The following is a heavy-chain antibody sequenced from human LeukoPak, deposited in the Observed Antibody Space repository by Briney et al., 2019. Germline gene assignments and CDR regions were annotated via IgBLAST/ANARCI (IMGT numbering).Heavy chain of an antibody. D-gene: IGHD3-16*02. CDR2: ISYDGSNK. CDR3: ARDRLRLGELSLSFPDY. V-gene: IGHV3-30*04. CDR1: GFTFSSYA. J-gene: IGHJ4*02. Sequence: SGGSLRLSCAASGFTFSSYAMHWVRQAPGKGLEWVAVISYDGSNKYYADSVKGRFTISRDNSKNTLYLQMNSLRAEDTAVYYCARDRLRLGELSLSFPDYWGQGTLVTVSS.